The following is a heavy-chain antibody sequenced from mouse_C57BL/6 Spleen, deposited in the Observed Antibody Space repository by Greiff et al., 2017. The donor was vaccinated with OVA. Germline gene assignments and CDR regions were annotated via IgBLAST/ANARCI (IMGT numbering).Heavy chain of an antibody. CDR2: IDPSDSYT. D-gene: IGHD1-1*01. CDR1: GYTFTSYW. V-gene: IGHV1-69*01. CDR3: ATPYYGSSRSYWYFDV. J-gene: IGHJ1*03. Sequence: QVQLQQPGAELVMPGASVKLSCKASGYTFTSYWMHWVKQRPGQGLEWIGEIDPSDSYTNYNQKFKGKSTLTVDKSSSTAYMQLSSLTSEDSAVYYCATPYYGSSRSYWYFDVWGTGTTVTVSS.